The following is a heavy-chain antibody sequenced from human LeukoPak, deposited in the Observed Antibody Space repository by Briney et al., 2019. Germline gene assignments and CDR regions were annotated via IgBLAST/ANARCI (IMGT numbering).Heavy chain of an antibody. CDR1: VFTLSTYA. J-gene: IGHJ4*02. V-gene: IGHV3-30-3*01. D-gene: IGHD5-24*01. Sequence: PRGSLTLSCAASVFTLSTYAMHWVRQAPARGLEWVAVISYDGSNKYYADSVKGRFTISRDNSKNTLYLQMNTLRAEDTAVYYCARALTYIEMATGALDWGQGTLVTVSS. CDR3: ARALTYIEMATGALD. CDR2: ISYDGSNK.